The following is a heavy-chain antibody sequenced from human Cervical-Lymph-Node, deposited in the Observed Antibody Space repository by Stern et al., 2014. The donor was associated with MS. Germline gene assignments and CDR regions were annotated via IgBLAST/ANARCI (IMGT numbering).Heavy chain of an antibody. CDR1: GYTFTSYY. V-gene: IGHV1-46*03. CDR2: INPNGGGT. D-gene: IGHD6-19*01. CDR3: ARISGYSGGWYYFDY. Sequence: LVESGAEVKKPGASVKVSCKASGYTFTSYYVDWVRQAPGQGLEWMGMINPNGGGTNYAQKFQGRVTMTRDTSTSTVYMELSSLRSEDTAVYYCARISGYSGGWYYFDYWGQGTLVTVSS. J-gene: IGHJ4*02.